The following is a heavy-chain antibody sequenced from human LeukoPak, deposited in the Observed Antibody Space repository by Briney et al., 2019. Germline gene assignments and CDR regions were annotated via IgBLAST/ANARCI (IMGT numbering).Heavy chain of an antibody. CDR1: GGSINNYY. CDR2: IYYSGTT. CDR3: ARCSTTVCASSPPAGYLY. J-gene: IGHJ4*02. V-gene: IGHV4-59*01. Sequence: SETLSLTCTVSGGSINNYYWSWIRQPPGKGLEWIGYIYYSGTTNYNPSLKSRVSISVDTSKNQFSLKVSSVTAADTAVYYCARCSTTVCASSPPAGYLYWGQGTLVTVST. D-gene: IGHD2-2*01.